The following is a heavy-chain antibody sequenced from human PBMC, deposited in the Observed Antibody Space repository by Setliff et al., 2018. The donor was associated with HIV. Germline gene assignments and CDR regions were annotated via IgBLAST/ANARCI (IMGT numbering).Heavy chain of an antibody. J-gene: IGHJ4*02. Sequence: GASVKVSCKASGATFSSYGISWVRQAPGQGLEWMGGIIPILGIANYAQKFQDRVTITADKSTSTAYLQMNSLRAEDMAVYYCARAPGYGSRNFDYWGQGTLVTVSS. CDR1: GATFSSYG. V-gene: IGHV1-69*10. CDR3: ARAPGYGSRNFDY. CDR2: IIPILGIA. D-gene: IGHD3-10*01.